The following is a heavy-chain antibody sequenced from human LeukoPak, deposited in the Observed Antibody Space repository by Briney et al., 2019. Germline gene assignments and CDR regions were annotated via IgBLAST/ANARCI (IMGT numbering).Heavy chain of an antibody. CDR1: GYTFTGYN. D-gene: IGHD3-10*01. V-gene: IGHV1-2*02. Sequence: ASVKVSCKASGYTFTGYNMHWVRQVPGQGLEWMGWINPNSGGTNYAQKFQGRVTMTRDTSISTAYMELSRLRSDDTAVYYCARGPMVRGILTLGNFDYWGQGTLVTVSS. J-gene: IGHJ4*02. CDR3: ARGPMVRGILTLGNFDY. CDR2: INPNSGGT.